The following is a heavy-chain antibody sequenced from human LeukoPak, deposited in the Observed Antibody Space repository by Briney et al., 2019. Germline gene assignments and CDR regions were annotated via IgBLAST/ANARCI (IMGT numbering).Heavy chain of an antibody. J-gene: IGHJ4*02. V-gene: IGHV7-4-1*02. D-gene: IGHD3-10*01. Sequence: ASVKVSCKASGYIFDIYAIIWVRQAPGQGLEFMGWISTNTGNPTYAQGFTGRFVFSLDTSVSTAYLQISSLKAEDTAVYYCARDRRSGSYDYWGQGTLVTVSS. CDR3: ARDRRSGSYDY. CDR2: ISTNTGNP. CDR1: GYIFDIYA.